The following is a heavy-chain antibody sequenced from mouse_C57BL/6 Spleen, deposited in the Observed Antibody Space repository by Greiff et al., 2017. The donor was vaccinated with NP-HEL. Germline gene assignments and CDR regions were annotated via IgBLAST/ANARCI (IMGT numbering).Heavy chain of an antibody. CDR1: GYTFTSYW. J-gene: IGHJ2*01. Sequence: QVQLQQPGAELVMPGASVKLSCKASGYTFTSYWMHWVKQRPGQGLEWIGEIDPSDSYTNYNQKFKGKSTLTVDKSSSTAYMQLSSLTSEDSAVYYCARYDYDVFDYCGQGTTLTVSS. CDR2: IDPSDSYT. D-gene: IGHD2-4*01. V-gene: IGHV1-69*01. CDR3: ARYDYDVFDY.